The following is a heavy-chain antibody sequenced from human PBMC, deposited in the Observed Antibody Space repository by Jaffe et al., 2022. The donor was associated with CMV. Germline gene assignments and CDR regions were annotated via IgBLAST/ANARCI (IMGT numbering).Heavy chain of an antibody. CDR3: ARPAESSGSDPPAYAFDV. D-gene: IGHD1-26*01. CDR2: IYYSGTT. V-gene: IGHV4-39*02. J-gene: IGHJ3*01. Sequence: QLQLQESGPGLVKPSETLSLTCSVSGGSISSSSYYWGWVRQPPGKGLEWIGSIYYSGTTYYNPSLRNRVAISVDTSKNSFSLKLTSVTAADTAIYYCARPAESSGSDPPAYAFDVWGQGTMVVVSS. CDR1: GGSISSSSYY.